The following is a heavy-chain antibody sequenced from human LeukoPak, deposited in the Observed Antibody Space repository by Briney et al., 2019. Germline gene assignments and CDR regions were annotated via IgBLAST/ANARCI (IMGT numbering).Heavy chain of an antibody. D-gene: IGHD6-6*01. Sequence: GGSLRLSCAASGFTFSDYYMSWIRQAPGKGLEWVSYISSSSSYTNYADSVKGRFTIYRDNAKNSLYLQMNSLRAEDTAVYYCARSADGTYYYYGMDVWGRGTTVTVSS. J-gene: IGHJ6*02. V-gene: IGHV3-11*06. CDR3: ARSADGTYYYYGMDV. CDR2: ISSSSSYT. CDR1: GFTFSDYY.